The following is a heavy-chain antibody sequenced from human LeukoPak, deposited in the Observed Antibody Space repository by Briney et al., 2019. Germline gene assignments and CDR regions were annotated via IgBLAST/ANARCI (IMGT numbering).Heavy chain of an antibody. CDR3: ARAFGSGSYPPIFYYYYYGMDV. J-gene: IGHJ6*02. Sequence: SETLSLTCTVSGGSISSGGYYWSWIRQHPGKGLEWIGYIYYSGSTYYNPSLKSRVTISVDTSKNQFSLKLSSVTAADTAVYYCARAFGSGSYPPIFYYYYYGMDVWGQGTTVTVSS. D-gene: IGHD3-10*01. CDR2: IYYSGST. V-gene: IGHV4-61*08. CDR1: GGSISSGGYY.